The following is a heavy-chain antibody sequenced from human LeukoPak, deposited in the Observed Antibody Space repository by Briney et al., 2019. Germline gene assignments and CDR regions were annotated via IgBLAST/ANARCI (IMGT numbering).Heavy chain of an antibody. V-gene: IGHV3-48*01. J-gene: IGHJ4*02. CDR2: ISSSGTTI. CDR3: AKDGGTHFDH. D-gene: IGHD1-26*01. CDR1: EFTFSSYT. Sequence: PGGSLRLSCAASEFTFSSYTMNWVRQAPGKGLEWVSYISSSGTTISYAQSVKGRFTITRDNAQNSLTLHMNTLRADDTAVYYCAKDGGTHFDHWGQGTLVTVSS.